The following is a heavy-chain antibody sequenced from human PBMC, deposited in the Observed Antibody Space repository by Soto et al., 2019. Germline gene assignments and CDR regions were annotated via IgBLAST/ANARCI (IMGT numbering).Heavy chain of an antibody. CDR2: IYYLGST. J-gene: IGHJ4*02. V-gene: IGHV4-59*01. D-gene: IGHD3-10*01. CDR1: GGSMSEYF. Sequence: PSETLSLTCSVSGGSMSEYFWSWIRQSPGKGLEWIGYIYYLGSTDYNPSLKSRVTISVDTSKRQFSLRLTPVTAAGTAVYYCARDGYDGSGSPYPAYWGPGTQVTVSS. CDR3: ARDGYDGSGSPYPAY.